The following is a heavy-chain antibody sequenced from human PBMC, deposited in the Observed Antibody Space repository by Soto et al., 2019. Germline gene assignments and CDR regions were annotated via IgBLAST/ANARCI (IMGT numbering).Heavy chain of an antibody. J-gene: IGHJ5*02. CDR3: ARELVLGYCSGGSCPTGWFDP. CDR2: ISSSSSYI. Sequence: GGSLRLSCASSGFTFISYSMNWVRQAPGKGLEWVSSISSSSSYIYYADSVKGRFTTSRDNAKNSLYLQMNSLRAEDTAVYYCARELVLGYCSGGSCPTGWFDPWGQGTLVTVSS. V-gene: IGHV3-21*01. CDR1: GFTFISYS. D-gene: IGHD2-15*01.